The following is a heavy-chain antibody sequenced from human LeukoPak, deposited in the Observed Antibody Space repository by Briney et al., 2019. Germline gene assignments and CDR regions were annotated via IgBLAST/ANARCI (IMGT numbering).Heavy chain of an antibody. D-gene: IGHD4-17*01. J-gene: IGHJ5*02. V-gene: IGHV4-39*01. CDR3: ARLLYDGDYL. CDR2: IYYSGST. CDR1: GGSISSSSYY. Sequence: PSETLSLSCTVSGGSISSSSYYWGWIRQPPGKGLEWIGSIYYSGSTYCNPSLKSRVTISVDTSKNQFSLKLSSVTAADTAVYYCARLLYDGDYLWGQGTLVTASS.